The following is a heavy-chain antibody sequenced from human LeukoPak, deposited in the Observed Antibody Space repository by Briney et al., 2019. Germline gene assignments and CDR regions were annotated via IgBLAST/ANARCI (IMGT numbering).Heavy chain of an antibody. J-gene: IGHJ6*03. CDR1: GGSISSGSYY. D-gene: IGHD1-1*01. V-gene: IGHV4-61*02. CDR2: IYTSGST. Sequence: SQTLSLTCTVSGGSISSGSYYWSWIRQPAGKGLEWIGRIYTSGSTNYNPSLKSRVTMSVDTSKNQFSLKLSSVTAADTAVYYCASGTTPGPSYYYMDVWGKGTTVTVSS. CDR3: ASGTTPGPSYYYMDV.